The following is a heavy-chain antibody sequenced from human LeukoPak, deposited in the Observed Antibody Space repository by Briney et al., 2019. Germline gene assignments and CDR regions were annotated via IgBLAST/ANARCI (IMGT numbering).Heavy chain of an antibody. CDR1: GGSFSGYY. CDR3: ARVGNYYDYVWGSYRYSINWFDP. Sequence: SETLSLTCAVYGGSFSGYYWSWIRQPPGKGLEWIGEINHSGSTNYNPSLKSRVTISVDTSKNTFSLKLSSVTAADTAVYYCARVGNYYDYVWGSYRYSINWFDPWGQGTLVTVSS. J-gene: IGHJ5*02. CDR2: INHSGST. D-gene: IGHD3-16*02. V-gene: IGHV4-34*01.